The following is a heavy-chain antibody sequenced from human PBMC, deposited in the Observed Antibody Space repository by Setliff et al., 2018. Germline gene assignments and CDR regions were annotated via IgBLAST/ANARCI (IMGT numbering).Heavy chain of an antibody. J-gene: IGHJ4*02. D-gene: IGHD2-2*01. Sequence: GGSLRLSCAASGFTFWSYAMSWVRQAPGKGLEWISAITHSGWDTYHADSVKGRFTISRANSQNTLFLQMNSLRVEDAAVYFCVKGSSDSRPYYFDYWGQGMLVTVSS. V-gene: IGHV3-23*01. CDR3: VKGSSDSRPYYFDY. CDR2: ITHSGWDT. CDR1: GFTFWSYA.